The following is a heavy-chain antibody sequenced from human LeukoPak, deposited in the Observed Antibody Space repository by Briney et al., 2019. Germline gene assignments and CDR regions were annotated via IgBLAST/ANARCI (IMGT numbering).Heavy chain of an antibody. J-gene: IGHJ6*03. CDR1: GYTLTGYY. CDR3: ARVKDRISMVRGVLSPQNYYYYYMDV. D-gene: IGHD3-10*01. CDR2: INPNSGGT. V-gene: IGHV1-2*02. Sequence: ASVKVSCKASGYTLTGYYMHWVRQAPGQGLEWMGWINPNSGGTNYEQKFQGRVTMTRDTSISTAYMELSRLRSDVTAVYCCARVKDRISMVRGVLSPQNYYYYYMDVWGKGTTVTVSS.